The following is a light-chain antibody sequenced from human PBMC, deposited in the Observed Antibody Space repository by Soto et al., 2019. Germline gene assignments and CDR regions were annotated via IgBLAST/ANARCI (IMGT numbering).Light chain of an antibody. J-gene: IGKJ1*01. CDR1: QSLVHSDGNTY. V-gene: IGKV2-30*02. CDR3: MQATHWPWT. Sequence: DVVMTQSPLSLPVTLGQPASISCRSSQSLVHSDGNTYLNWFQQRPGQSPRRLIYKVSNRDSGVPDRFSGSGSGTDFTLKISKVEAEDVGLYYCMQATHWPWTFGQGTKVEIK. CDR2: KVS.